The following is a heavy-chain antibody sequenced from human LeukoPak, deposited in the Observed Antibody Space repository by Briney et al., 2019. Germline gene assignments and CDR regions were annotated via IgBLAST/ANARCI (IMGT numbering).Heavy chain of an antibody. CDR3: ARDDYSNYVH. CDR2: IYYSGST. V-gene: IGHV4-39*07. Sequence: SETLSLTCTVSGGSISSSSYYWGWIRQPPGKGLEWIGSIYYSGSTYYNPSLKSRVTISVDTSKNQFSLKLSSVTAADTAVYYCARDDYSNYVHWGQGTLVTVSS. D-gene: IGHD4-11*01. CDR1: GGSISSSSYY. J-gene: IGHJ4*02.